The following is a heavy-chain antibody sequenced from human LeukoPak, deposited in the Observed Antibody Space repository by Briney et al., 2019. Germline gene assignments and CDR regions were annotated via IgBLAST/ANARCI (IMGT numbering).Heavy chain of an antibody. D-gene: IGHD2/OR15-2a*01. Sequence: GGSLRLSCAASGFTFSSYAMSWVRQAPGKGLEWVSGISGSGVSTYYAGSVKGRFTISRDNSKNTLYLQMNSLRAEDTAVYYCAKSLTTIYPFDSWGQGILVTVSS. CDR3: AKSLTTIYPFDS. CDR2: ISGSGVST. J-gene: IGHJ4*02. V-gene: IGHV3-23*01. CDR1: GFTFSSYA.